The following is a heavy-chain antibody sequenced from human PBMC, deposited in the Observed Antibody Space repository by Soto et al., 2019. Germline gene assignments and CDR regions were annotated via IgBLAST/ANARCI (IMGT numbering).Heavy chain of an antibody. D-gene: IGHD3-3*01. V-gene: IGHV6-1*01. J-gene: IGHJ4*02. CDR1: GDSVSNNRSA. CDR3: ASHRPAFHDALDY. CDR2: TYYRSEWLH. Sequence: LSLTCAISGDSVSNNRSAWNWLRQSPSRGLEWLGRTYYRSEWLHDYAVSMRGRLTISSDTSKNQFSLPLVSVTPRDKAMYYCASHRPAFHDALDYWGQGTLVTVSS.